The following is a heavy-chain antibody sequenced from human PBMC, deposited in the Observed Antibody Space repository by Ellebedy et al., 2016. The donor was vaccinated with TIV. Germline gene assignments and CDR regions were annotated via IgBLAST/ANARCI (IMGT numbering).Heavy chain of an antibody. J-gene: IGHJ4*02. D-gene: IGHD3/OR15-3a*01. CDR1: GFTVSGNY. V-gene: IGHV3-53*01. Sequence: GESLKISCAVSGFTVSGNYMSWVRQAPGKGLEWVSIIYSSGITYYPDSVKGRFTISRDNSKNTAYLQMNSLRAEDTAVYYCSRVDLGLAFHYWGRGTLVTVSS. CDR2: IYSSGIT. CDR3: SRVDLGLAFHY.